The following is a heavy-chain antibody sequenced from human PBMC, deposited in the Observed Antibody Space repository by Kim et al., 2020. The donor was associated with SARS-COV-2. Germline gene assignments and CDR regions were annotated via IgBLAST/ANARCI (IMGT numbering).Heavy chain of an antibody. J-gene: IGHJ4*02. D-gene: IGHD3-22*01. Sequence: GGSLRLSCAASGFTFSDYYMSWIRQAPGKGLEWVSYISSSGSTIYYADSVKGRFTISRDNANNSLYLQMNSLRAEDTAVYYCASRVINYYDSSGYYSDFDYWGQGTLVTVSS. CDR2: ISSSGSTI. CDR3: ASRVINYYDSSGYYSDFDY. CDR1: GFTFSDYY. V-gene: IGHV3-11*04.